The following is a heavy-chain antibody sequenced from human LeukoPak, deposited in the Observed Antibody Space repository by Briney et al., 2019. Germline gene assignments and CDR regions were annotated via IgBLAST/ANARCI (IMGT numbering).Heavy chain of an antibody. CDR2: ISGSGGTT. CDR1: GFTFSNYA. V-gene: IGHV3-23*01. Sequence: GGSLRLSCAASGFTFSNYAMSSVRQAPGKGLEWVSGISGSGGTTDYADSVKGRVTISTDKSKNTLYLQMNSLRAEDTAVYYCAKLTLGYCSGGRCFFDYWGQGTLVTASS. J-gene: IGHJ4*02. CDR3: AKLTLGYCSGGRCFFDY. D-gene: IGHD2-15*01.